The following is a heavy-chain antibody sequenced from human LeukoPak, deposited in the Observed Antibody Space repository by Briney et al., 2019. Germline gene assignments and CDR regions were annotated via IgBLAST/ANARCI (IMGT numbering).Heavy chain of an antibody. Sequence: PSETLSLTCGVSGYSITSGYFWGWIRQPPGKGLEWIGSIYHSGTTYYNPSLRSRVTISVDTSKNQFSLKLSSVTAADTAVYYCASPPDSSDYGAAFDFWGQGTLVTVSS. CDR1: GYSITSGYF. V-gene: IGHV4-38-2*01. J-gene: IGHJ4*02. CDR3: ASPPDSSDYGAAFDF. D-gene: IGHD4-17*01. CDR2: IYHSGTT.